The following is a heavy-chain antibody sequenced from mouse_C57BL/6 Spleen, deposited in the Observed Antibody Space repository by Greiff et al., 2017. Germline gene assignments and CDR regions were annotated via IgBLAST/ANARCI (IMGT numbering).Heavy chain of an antibody. D-gene: IGHD1-1*01. CDR3: ARHAPYYYGSFDY. CDR1: GFTFSDYY. CDR2: ISNGGGST. J-gene: IGHJ2*01. V-gene: IGHV5-12*01. Sequence: EVQLVESGGGLVQPGGSLKLSCAASGFTFSDYYMYWVRQTPEKRLEWVAYISNGGGSTYYPDTVKGRFTISRDNAKNTLYLQMSRLKSEDTAMYYCARHAPYYYGSFDYWGQGTTLTVSS.